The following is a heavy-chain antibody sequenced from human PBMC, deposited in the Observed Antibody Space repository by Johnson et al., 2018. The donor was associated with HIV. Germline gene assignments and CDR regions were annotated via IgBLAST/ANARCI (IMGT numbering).Heavy chain of an antibody. D-gene: IGHD1-26*01. CDR2: ISGGGSAI. CDR3: ARDRVGATAFDV. J-gene: IGHJ3*01. CDR1: GFTFSDYY. Sequence: QVQLVESGGGLVQPGGSLRLSCAASGFTFSDYYMSWIRQAPGKGLEWISYISGGGSAIYYADSVRGRFTISRDNAKNSLYLQMNSLRAEDTAVYYCARDRVGATAFDVWGQGTLVTVSS. V-gene: IGHV3-11*04.